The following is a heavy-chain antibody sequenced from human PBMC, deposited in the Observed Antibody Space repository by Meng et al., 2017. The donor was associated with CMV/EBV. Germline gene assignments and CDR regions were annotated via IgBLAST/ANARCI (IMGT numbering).Heavy chain of an antibody. Sequence: QVQLQEPGHGLVKPSPTLSLTSTVSGGSISSGSYYWSWIRQPAGKGLEWIGRIYTSGSTNYNPSLKSRVTISVDTSKNQFSLKLSSVTAADTAVYYCARGGNWFDPWGQGTLVTVAS. CDR1: GGSISSGSYY. V-gene: IGHV4-61*02. CDR2: IYTSGST. CDR3: ARGGNWFDP. J-gene: IGHJ5*02.